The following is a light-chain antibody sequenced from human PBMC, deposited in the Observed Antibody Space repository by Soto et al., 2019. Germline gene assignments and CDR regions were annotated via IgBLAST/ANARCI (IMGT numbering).Light chain of an antibody. Sequence: QSVLTQPPSGSAAPGQKVTISCSGSSSNIGNNYVSWYQQLPGTAPKLLIYDNNKRPSGIPDRFSGSKSGTSATLGITGLQTGDEADYYCGTWDSSLSAGGVFGGGTKVTVL. J-gene: IGLJ2*01. CDR3: GTWDSSLSAGGV. CDR2: DNN. CDR1: SSNIGNNY. V-gene: IGLV1-51*01.